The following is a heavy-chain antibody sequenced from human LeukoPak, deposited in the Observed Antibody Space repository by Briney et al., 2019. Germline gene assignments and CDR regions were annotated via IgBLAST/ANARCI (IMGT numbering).Heavy chain of an antibody. D-gene: IGHD2-21*02. CDR1: GYTFTSYA. Sequence: GASVKVSCKASGYTFTSYAMNWVRQAPGQGLEWMGGIIPIFGTANYAQKFQGRVTITADESTSTAYMELSSLRSEDTAVYYCARAIVVVTAIPFAYGMDVWGQGTTVTVSS. CDR3: ARAIVVVTAIPFAYGMDV. CDR2: IIPIFGTA. V-gene: IGHV1-69*13. J-gene: IGHJ6*02.